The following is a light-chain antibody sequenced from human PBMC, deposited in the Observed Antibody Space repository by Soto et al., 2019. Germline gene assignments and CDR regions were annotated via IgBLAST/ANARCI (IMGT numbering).Light chain of an antibody. CDR2: SNN. CDR3: AAWDDSLNGPGV. V-gene: IGLV1-44*01. CDR1: SSNIGSNT. J-gene: IGLJ3*02. Sequence: QSVLTQPPSASGTPGQRVTISCSGSSSNIGSNTVNWYQQLPRTAPKLLIYSNNQRPSGVPDRFSGSKSGTSASLAISGLQSEDEADYYCAAWDDSLNGPGVFGGGTKLTVL.